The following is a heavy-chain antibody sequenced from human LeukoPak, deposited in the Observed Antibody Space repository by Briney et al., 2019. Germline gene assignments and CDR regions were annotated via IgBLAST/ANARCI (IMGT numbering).Heavy chain of an antibody. D-gene: IGHD1-26*01. V-gene: IGHV3-30*02. CDR1: GFIFRSYG. Sequence: GGSLRLSCAASGFIFRSYGIHWVRQAPGKGLEWVAFIRFDGSDKYYADSVKGRFTISRDNSKNTLFLQMNGLRAEDTAVYYCARARGSQRYFDLWGRGTLVTVS. CDR3: ARARGSQRYFDL. J-gene: IGHJ2*01. CDR2: IRFDGSDK.